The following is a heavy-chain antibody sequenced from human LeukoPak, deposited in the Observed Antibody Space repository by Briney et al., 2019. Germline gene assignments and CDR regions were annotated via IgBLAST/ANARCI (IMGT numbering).Heavy chain of an antibody. CDR2: ISSSGSTT. D-gene: IGHD2/OR15-2a*01. Sequence: GGSLRLSCAASGFIFSDYYMSWTRQAPGKGLEWVSYISSSGSTTYYADSVKGRFTISRDNSKNTFYLQMNSLRADDTAVYYCAKTFGAIDPFEYWGQGTLVTVSS. CDR3: AKTFGAIDPFEY. V-gene: IGHV3-11*01. J-gene: IGHJ4*02. CDR1: GFIFSDYY.